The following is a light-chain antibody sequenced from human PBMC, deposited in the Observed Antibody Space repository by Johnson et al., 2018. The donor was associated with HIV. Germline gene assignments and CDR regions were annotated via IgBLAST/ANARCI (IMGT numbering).Light chain of an antibody. CDR2: ENN. CDR1: SSNIGNNY. V-gene: IGLV1-51*02. Sequence: QSVLTQSPSVSAAPAQKVTISCSGSSSNIGNNYVSWYQHLPGTAPKLLFYENNKRPSGIPDRFSGSKSGTSATLGITGLQTGDEAPYYCGTWDSSLRVGFFVTGTKVTVL. J-gene: IGLJ1*01. CDR3: GTWDSSLRVGF.